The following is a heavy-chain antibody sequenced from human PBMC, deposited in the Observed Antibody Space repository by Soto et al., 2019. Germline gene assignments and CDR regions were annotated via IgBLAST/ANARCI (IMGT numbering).Heavy chain of an antibody. Sequence: SETLSLTCTVSGGSISSSSHHWGWIRQPPGKGLEWIGSIYHSGTTYYNPPLKSRVTISVDTSKNQFSLKLTSVIAADTAVYFCARAPRRMTVAIDCWGQGALVTVS. CDR2: IYHSGTT. V-gene: IGHV4-39*01. CDR1: GGSISSSSHH. CDR3: ARAPRRMTVAIDC. J-gene: IGHJ4*02. D-gene: IGHD3-22*01.